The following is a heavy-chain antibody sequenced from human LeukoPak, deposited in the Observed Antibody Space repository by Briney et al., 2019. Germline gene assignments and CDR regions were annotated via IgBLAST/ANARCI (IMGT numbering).Heavy chain of an antibody. CDR3: AKSRDGYNLDY. Sequence: GGSLRLSCAASGFTFDDYAMHWVRQAPGKGLEWVSGISWNSGSTGYADSVKGRFTISRDNSKNTLYLQMNSLRAEDTAVYYCAKSRDGYNLDYWGQGTLVTVSS. CDR1: GFTFDDYA. J-gene: IGHJ4*02. D-gene: IGHD5-24*01. CDR2: ISWNSGST. V-gene: IGHV3-9*01.